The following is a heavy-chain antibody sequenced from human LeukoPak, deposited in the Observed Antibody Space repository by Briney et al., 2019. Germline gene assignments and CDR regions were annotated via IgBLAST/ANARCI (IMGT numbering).Heavy chain of an antibody. J-gene: IGHJ4*02. CDR1: SVSFNDYC. D-gene: IGHD3-22*01. Sequence: SETLSLTCAVYSVSFNDYCWIWLRQPPRRGLEWIGDIYSGGSANYDPFLKGRLAISVDPSKSQFSLKLSSLTAADTAVYFCARGVVDYSTRSGYLSHWGQGTLVTVSS. CDR3: ARGVVDYSTRSGYLSH. CDR2: IYSGGSA. V-gene: IGHV4-34*01.